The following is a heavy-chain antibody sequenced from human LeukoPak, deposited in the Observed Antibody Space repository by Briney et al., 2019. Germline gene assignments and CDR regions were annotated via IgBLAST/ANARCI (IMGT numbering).Heavy chain of an antibody. CDR2: MNSDGSST. J-gene: IGHJ4*02. CDR3: ARDLIYGTSSGRDY. V-gene: IGHV3-74*01. D-gene: IGHD6-6*01. Sequence: PGGSLRLSCAASGFTFSSHWMHWDRQVSGKGLVWASRMNSDGSSTDYADSVKGRFTISRDNAKNTLYLQMNSLRAEDTAVYYCARDLIYGTSSGRDYWGQGTLVTVSS. CDR1: GFTFSSHW.